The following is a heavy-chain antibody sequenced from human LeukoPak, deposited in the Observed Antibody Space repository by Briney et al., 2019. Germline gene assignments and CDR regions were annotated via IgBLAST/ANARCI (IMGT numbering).Heavy chain of an antibody. J-gene: IGHJ6*03. CDR2: INQSGST. CDR3: ARGYYDSWSSYGPGNNYYSYMDV. Sequence: PSETLSLTCAAYGGSFSTHYWTWIRQSPGKGLEWIGEINQSGSTNYNPSLQSRVSISVDTSKNQFYLRLTSVTAADSAVYYCARGYYDSWSSYGPGNNYYSYMDVWDKGTTVTVSS. V-gene: IGHV4-34*01. D-gene: IGHD3-3*01. CDR1: GGSFSTHY.